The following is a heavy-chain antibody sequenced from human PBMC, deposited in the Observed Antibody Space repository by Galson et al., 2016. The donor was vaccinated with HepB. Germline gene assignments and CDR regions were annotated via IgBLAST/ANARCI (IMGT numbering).Heavy chain of an antibody. CDR1: GFTFSDYY. CDR2: ITSRSDYI. J-gene: IGHJ4*01. D-gene: IGHD1-26*01. Sequence: SLRLSCAASGFTFSDYYMSWIRQAPGKGLDWISYITSRSDYIQYADSVKGRFTISRDNDKNTLYLQMNSLRAEDTAVYYCARGSGNYIVGPTPAFDFWGQGTLVTVSS. CDR3: ARGSGNYIVGPTPAFDF. V-gene: IGHV3-11*06.